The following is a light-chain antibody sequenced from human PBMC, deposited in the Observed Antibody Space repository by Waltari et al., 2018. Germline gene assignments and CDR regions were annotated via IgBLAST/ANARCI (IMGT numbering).Light chain of an antibody. V-gene: IGLV1-47*01. CDR2: RND. J-gene: IGLJ3*02. CDR1: TSNIGKNY. CDR3: ATWDNSLSGAV. Sequence: QYVLTQPPSASGTPGQEVTISCSGTTSNIGKNYVYWYQQVPRTAPKLLMYRNDQRPSGVSDRFSGSKSGTSASLAISALRSEDEADYYCATWDNSLSGAVFGGGTKVTVL.